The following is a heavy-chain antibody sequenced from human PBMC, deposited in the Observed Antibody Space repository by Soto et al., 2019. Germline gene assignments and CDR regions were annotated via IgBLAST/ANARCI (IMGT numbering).Heavy chain of an antibody. CDR1: TFSSYS. D-gene: IGHD1-26*01. Sequence: EVQLVESGGGLVKPGESLRLSCTFTFSSYSLNWVRQAPGKGLEWVSSISSGSAYIKYADSVKGRFTISRDNANNLLYLQTRRLRVDDSAVYYCTSDEGGSYDNWFNPWGQGTLVTVSS. CDR3: TSDEGGSYDNWFNP. CDR2: ISSGSAYI. V-gene: IGHV3-21*01. J-gene: IGHJ5*02.